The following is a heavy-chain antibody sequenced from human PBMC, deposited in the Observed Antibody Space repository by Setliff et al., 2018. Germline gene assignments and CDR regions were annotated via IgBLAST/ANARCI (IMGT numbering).Heavy chain of an antibody. V-gene: IGHV1-8*02. CDR1: GYSFTNYD. Sequence: ASVKVSCKASGYSFTNYDINWVRQATGQGLEWMGWINPNSGNTDYAQKFQGRVTMTRNTSISTAYMGLSSLRSEDTAVYYCAMKGGDFPSSWYTFDYWGQGTLVTVSS. J-gene: IGHJ4*02. CDR2: INPNSGNT. D-gene: IGHD6-13*01. CDR3: AMKGGDFPSSWYTFDY.